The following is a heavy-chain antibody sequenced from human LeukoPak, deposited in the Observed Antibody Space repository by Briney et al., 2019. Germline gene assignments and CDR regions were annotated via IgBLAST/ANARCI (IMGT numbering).Heavy chain of an antibody. CDR1: GYTFTGYY. J-gene: IGHJ3*02. CDR2: INPNSGGT. Sequence: GASVKVFCKASGYTFTGYYMHWVRQAPGQGLEWMGWINPNSGGTNYAQKFQGRVTMTRDTSISTAYMELSRLRSDDTAVYYCARESIVRYFDWLLTRRDAFDIWGQGTMVTVSS. CDR3: ARESIVRYFDWLLTRRDAFDI. D-gene: IGHD3-9*01. V-gene: IGHV1-2*02.